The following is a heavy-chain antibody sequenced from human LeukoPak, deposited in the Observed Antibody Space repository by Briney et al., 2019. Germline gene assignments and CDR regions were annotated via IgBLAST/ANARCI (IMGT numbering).Heavy chain of an antibody. CDR1: GFTFSSYG. CDR2: IWYDGSNK. J-gene: IGHJ4*02. D-gene: IGHD3-22*01. Sequence: GGSLRLSCAASGFTFSSYGMHWVRQAPGKGLEWVAVIWYDGSNKYYADSVKGRFTISRDNSKNTLYLQMNSLRAEDTAVYYCAKERDYDSSGCSGRGYYFDYWGQGTLATVSS. CDR3: AKERDYDSSGCSGRGYYFDY. V-gene: IGHV3-33*06.